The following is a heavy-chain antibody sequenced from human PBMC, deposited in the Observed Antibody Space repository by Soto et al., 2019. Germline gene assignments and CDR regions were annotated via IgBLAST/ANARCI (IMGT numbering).Heavy chain of an antibody. CDR2: IYYSGST. Sequence: PSETLSLTCTVSGGSISSGGYYWSWIRQHPGKGLEWIGYIYYSGSTYYNPSLKSRVTISVGTSKNQFSLKLSSVTAADTAVYYCARDTGNYYDSSGCPHLVFDYWGQGTLVTVS. V-gene: IGHV4-31*03. CDR3: ARDTGNYYDSSGCPHLVFDY. D-gene: IGHD3-22*01. CDR1: GGSISSGGYY. J-gene: IGHJ4*02.